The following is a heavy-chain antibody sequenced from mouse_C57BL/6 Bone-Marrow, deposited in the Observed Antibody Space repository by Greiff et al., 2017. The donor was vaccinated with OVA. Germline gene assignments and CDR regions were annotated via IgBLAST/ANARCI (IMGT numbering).Heavy chain of an antibody. Sequence: EVHLVESGGGLVQSGRSLRLSCATSGFTFSDFYMEWVRQAPGKGLEWIAASRNKANDYTTEYSASVKGRFIVSRDTSQSILYLQMNALRAEDTAIYYCARDATVVASPYAMDYWGQGTSVTVSS. CDR2: SRNKANDYTT. D-gene: IGHD1-1*01. J-gene: IGHJ4*01. CDR3: ARDATVVASPYAMDY. CDR1: GFTFSDFY. V-gene: IGHV7-1*01.